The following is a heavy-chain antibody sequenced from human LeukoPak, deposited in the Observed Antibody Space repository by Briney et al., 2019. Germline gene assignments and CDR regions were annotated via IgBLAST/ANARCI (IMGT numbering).Heavy chain of an antibody. CDR1: GGSISSYY. CDR3: ARFTPQGYGWGGYNRFDP. J-gene: IGHJ5*02. CDR2: IYYSGST. Sequence: SETLSLTRTVSGGSISSYYWSWIRQPPGKGLEWIGYIYYSGSTNYNPSLKSRVTISLDTSKNQFSLNLTSVTATDTAVYYCARFTPQGYGWGGYNRFDPWGQGTLVTVSS. D-gene: IGHD3-16*01. V-gene: IGHV4-59*01.